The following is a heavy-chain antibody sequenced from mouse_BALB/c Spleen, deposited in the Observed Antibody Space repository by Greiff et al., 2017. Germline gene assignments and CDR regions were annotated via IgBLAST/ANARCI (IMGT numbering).Heavy chain of an antibody. D-gene: IGHD1-1*01. J-gene: IGHJ2*01. CDR2: ISTYYGDA. CDR3: ARGGTVVVPFDY. Sequence: QVQLQQSGAELVRPGVSVKISCKGSGYTFTDYAMHWVKQSHAKSLEWIGVISTYYGDASYNQKFKGKATMTVDKSSSTAYMELARLTSEDSAIYYCARGGTVVVPFDYWGQGTTLTVSS. V-gene: IGHV1S137*01. CDR1: GYTFTDYA.